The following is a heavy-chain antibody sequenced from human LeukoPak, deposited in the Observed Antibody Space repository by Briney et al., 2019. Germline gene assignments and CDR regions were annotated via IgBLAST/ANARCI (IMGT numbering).Heavy chain of an antibody. CDR1: GGSISSSSYY. J-gene: IGHJ4*02. CDR3: ARHRPEYCSSTSCHYVFDY. CDR2: IYYSGST. V-gene: IGHV4-39*01. Sequence: PSETLSLTCTVSGGSISSSSYYWGWIRQPPGKGLEWIGSIYYSGSTYYNPSLKSRVTISVDTSKNQFSLKLSSVTAADTAVYYCARHRPEYCSSTSCHYVFDYWGQGTLVTVSS. D-gene: IGHD2-2*01.